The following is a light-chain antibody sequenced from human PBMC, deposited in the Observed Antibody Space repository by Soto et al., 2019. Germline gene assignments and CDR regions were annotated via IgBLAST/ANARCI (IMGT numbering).Light chain of an antibody. CDR3: QQYGSSPWT. J-gene: IGKJ1*01. Sequence: EIVLTQSPGTLSLSPGERATLSCRASQSVSSNYLAWYQQKPGQAPMLLTYDASSRATGIPDRFSGSWSETDFPLTISRPEPEDFAVYYCQQYGSSPWTFGQGTKVEIK. CDR2: DAS. CDR1: QSVSSNY. V-gene: IGKV3-20*01.